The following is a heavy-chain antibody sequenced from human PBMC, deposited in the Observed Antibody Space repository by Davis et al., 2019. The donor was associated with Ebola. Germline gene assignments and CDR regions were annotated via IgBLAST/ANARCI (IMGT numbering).Heavy chain of an antibody. CDR2: TRDKAHSYTT. CDR3: TREATVTIAGHFSYYMDV. J-gene: IGHJ6*03. D-gene: IGHD4-11*01. Sequence: PGGSLRLSCAASGFTFSDHFMDWVRQAPGKGLEWLGRTRDKAHSYTTEYAASVKGRFSISRDDSKNSLYLQMNSLKTEDTAVYYCTREATVTIAGHFSYYMDVWGKGTTVTVSS. CDR1: GFTFSDHF. V-gene: IGHV3-72*01.